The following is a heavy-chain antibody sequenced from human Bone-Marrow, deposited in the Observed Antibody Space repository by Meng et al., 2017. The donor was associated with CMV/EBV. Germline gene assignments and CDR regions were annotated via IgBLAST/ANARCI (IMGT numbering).Heavy chain of an antibody. V-gene: IGHV3-7*01. CDR3: ASNSGLLSRFDS. D-gene: IGHD6-19*01. CDR1: GFTFSSYW. J-gene: IGHJ5*01. CDR2: IKQDGSEK. Sequence: GESLKISCAASGFTFSSYWMSWVRQAPGKGLEWVANIKQDGSEKYYVDSVKGRFTISRDNAKNSLYLQMNSLRAEDTAVYYCASNSGLLSRFDSWGEGTLVTFSS.